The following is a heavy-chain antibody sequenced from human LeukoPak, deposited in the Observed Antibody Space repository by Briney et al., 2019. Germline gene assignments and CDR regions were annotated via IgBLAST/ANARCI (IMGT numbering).Heavy chain of an antibody. CDR1: GYTFTSYG. CDR2: ISPYNGNT. Sequence: GASVKVSCKASGYTFTSYGISWVRQAPGQGLEWMGWISPYNGNTNYTQKLQGRVTMTTDTSTSTAYMELRSLRSDDTAVYYCARDPAEDPLWIQRDSDAFDIWGQGTMVTVSS. V-gene: IGHV1-18*01. J-gene: IGHJ3*02. D-gene: IGHD5-18*01. CDR3: ARDPAEDPLWIQRDSDAFDI.